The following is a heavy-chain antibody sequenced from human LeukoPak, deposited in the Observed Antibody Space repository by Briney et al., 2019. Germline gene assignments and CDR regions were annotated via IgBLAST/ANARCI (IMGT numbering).Heavy chain of an antibody. CDR1: GGSISSSTYY. V-gene: IGHV4-39*01. Sequence: SETLSLTCTVSGGSISSSTYYWGWIRQPPGKGLEWIGSIYYSGSTYYNPSLKSRVAISVDTSKNQFFLKLNSVTAADTAVYYCARGPVGVDGAAFDIWGQGTMVTVSS. CDR2: IYYSGST. J-gene: IGHJ3*02. CDR3: ARGPVGVDGAAFDI. D-gene: IGHD6-19*01.